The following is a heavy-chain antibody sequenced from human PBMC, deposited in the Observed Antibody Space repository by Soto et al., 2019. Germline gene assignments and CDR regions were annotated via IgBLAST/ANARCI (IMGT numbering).Heavy chain of an antibody. CDR2: IRQDGSEK. D-gene: IGHD3-3*01. V-gene: IGHV3-7*03. CDR3: AKWYYDFWSGPGGWFDP. Sequence: PGGSLILSCAASGFTFRSHWMSWVRQAPGKGLEWVAKIRQDGSEKYYVGSLKGRLTISRDNSKNTLYLQMNSLRAEDTAVYYCAKWYYDFWSGPGGWFDPWGQGTLVTVSS. J-gene: IGHJ5*02. CDR1: GFTFRSHW.